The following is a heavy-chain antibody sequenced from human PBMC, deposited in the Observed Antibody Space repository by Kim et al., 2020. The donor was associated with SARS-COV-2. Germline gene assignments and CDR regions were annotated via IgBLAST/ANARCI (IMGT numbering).Heavy chain of an antibody. D-gene: IGHD3-9*01. Sequence: GGSLRLSCAASGFTFSSYAMSWVRQAPGKGLEWVSAISGSGGSTYYADSVKGRFTISRDNSKNTLYLQMNSLRAEDTAVYYCAKDQHYDILTGYYTLYYYYGMDVWGQGTTVTVSS. V-gene: IGHV3-23*01. CDR1: GFTFSSYA. CDR2: ISGSGGST. CDR3: AKDQHYDILTGYYTLYYYYGMDV. J-gene: IGHJ6*02.